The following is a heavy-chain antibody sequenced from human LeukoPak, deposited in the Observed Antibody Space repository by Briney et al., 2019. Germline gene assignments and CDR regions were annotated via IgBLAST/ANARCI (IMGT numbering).Heavy chain of an antibody. Sequence: SETLSLTCTVSGGSISSSSYYWGWIRQPPGKGLECIGSIYYSGSTYYNPSLKSRVTISVDTSKNQFSLKLSSVTAADTAVYYCARDKTTVTTQRAFDIWGKGTTVTISS. CDR1: GGSISSSSYY. V-gene: IGHV4-39*07. CDR3: ARDKTTVTTQRAFDI. J-gene: IGHJ6*04. CDR2: IYYSGST. D-gene: IGHD4-17*01.